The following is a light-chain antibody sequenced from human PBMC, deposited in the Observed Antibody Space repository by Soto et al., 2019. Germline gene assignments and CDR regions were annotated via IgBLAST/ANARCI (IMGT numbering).Light chain of an antibody. CDR2: EVS. Sequence: QSVLTQPASVSGSPGQSITISCNGTSSDVGGYNYVSWYQQHPGKAPNLMIYEVSNRPSGVSNRFSGSKSGNTASLTISGLQAEDEADYYCSSYTRRSTYVFGTGTKVTVL. CDR3: SSYTRRSTYV. CDR1: SSDVGGYNY. V-gene: IGLV2-14*01. J-gene: IGLJ1*01.